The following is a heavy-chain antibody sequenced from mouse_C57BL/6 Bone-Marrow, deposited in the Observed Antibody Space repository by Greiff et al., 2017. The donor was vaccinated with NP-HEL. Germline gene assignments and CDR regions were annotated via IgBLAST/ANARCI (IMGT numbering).Heavy chain of an antibody. Sequence: QVHVKQPGAELVKPGASVKLSCKASGYTFTSYWMHWVKQRPGQGLEWIGMIHPNSGSTNYNEKFKSKATLTVDKSSSTAYMQLSSLTSEDSAVYYCARLAGYYYAMDYWGQGTSVTVSS. J-gene: IGHJ4*01. CDR3: ARLAGYYYAMDY. CDR1: GYTFTSYW. D-gene: IGHD2-2*01. CDR2: IHPNSGST. V-gene: IGHV1-64*01.